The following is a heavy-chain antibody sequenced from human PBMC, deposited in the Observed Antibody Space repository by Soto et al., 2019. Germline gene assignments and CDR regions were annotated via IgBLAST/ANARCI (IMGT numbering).Heavy chain of an antibody. V-gene: IGHV3-33*01. CDR1: GFTFSSYG. CDR3: ARGGGGFDY. J-gene: IGHJ4*02. D-gene: IGHD1-26*01. CDR2: IWYDGSNK. Sequence: QVQLVESGGGVVQPGRSLRLSCAASGFTFSSYGMHWVRQAPGKGLEWVAVIWYDGSNKYYADSVKGRFTISRDNSKNTRYLQMNGLRGEDTAVYYCARGGGGFDYWGQGTLVTVSS.